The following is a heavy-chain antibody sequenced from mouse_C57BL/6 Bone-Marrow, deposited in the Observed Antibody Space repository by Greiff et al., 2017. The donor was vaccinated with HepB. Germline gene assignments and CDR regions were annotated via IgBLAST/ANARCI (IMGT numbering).Heavy chain of an antibody. V-gene: IGHV1-80*01. CDR3: ARPCYYYGSSPFAY. D-gene: IGHD1-1*01. Sequence: VKLMESGAELVKPGASVKISCKASGYAFSSYWMNWVKQRPGKGLEWIGQIYPGDGDTNYNGKFKGKATLTADKSSSTAYMQLSSLTSEDSAVYFCARPCYYYGSSPFAYWGQGTLVTVSA. CDR2: IYPGDGDT. CDR1: GYAFSSYW. J-gene: IGHJ3*01.